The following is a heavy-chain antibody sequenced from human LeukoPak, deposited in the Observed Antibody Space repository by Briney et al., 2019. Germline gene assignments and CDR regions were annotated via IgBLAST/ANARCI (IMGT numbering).Heavy chain of an antibody. Sequence: GSLRLSCAASGFTFSSYSMNWVRQAPGKGLEWVSSISSSSSYIYYADSVRGRFTISRDNAKNSLYLQMNSLRAEDTAVYYCARDPSYDYVWGSYRYGREHWFDPWGQGTLVTVSS. CDR2: ISSSSSYI. J-gene: IGHJ5*02. CDR3: ARDPSYDYVWGSYRYGREHWFDP. D-gene: IGHD3-16*02. CDR1: GFTFSSYS. V-gene: IGHV3-21*01.